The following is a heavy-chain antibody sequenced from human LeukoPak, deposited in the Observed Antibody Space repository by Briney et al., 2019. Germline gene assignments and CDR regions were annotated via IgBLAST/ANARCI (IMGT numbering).Heavy chain of an antibody. J-gene: IGHJ4*02. V-gene: IGHV3-23*01. Sequence: GGSLRPSCAASGFSFSRFAMSWVRQAPGKGLEWVATIRGSAGGTYYADSVKGRVTISRDNSKNTVYLQMNSLRAEDTAVYYCAKLYSTGWYYFDYWGQGTLVTVSS. CDR2: IRGSAGGT. CDR3: AKLYSTGWYYFDY. CDR1: GFSFSRFA. D-gene: IGHD6-19*01.